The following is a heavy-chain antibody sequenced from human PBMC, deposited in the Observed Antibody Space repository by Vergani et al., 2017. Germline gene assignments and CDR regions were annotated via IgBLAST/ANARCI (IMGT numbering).Heavy chain of an antibody. CDR3: AKELRTNDAFDI. J-gene: IGHJ3*02. CDR1: GFTFDDYA. Sequence: EVQLVESGGGLVQPGRSLRLSCAASGFTFDDYAMHWVRQAPGKGLEWVSGISWNSGSIGYADSVKGRFTIYRDNAKNSLYLQMNSLRAEDTALYYCAKELRTNDAFDIWGQGTMVTVSS. CDR2: ISWNSGSI. D-gene: IGHD4-17*01. V-gene: IGHV3-9*01.